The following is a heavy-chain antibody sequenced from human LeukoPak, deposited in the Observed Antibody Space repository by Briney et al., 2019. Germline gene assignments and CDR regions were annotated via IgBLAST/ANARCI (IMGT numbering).Heavy chain of an antibody. J-gene: IGHJ4*02. D-gene: IGHD1-26*01. CDR1: GFTFDDYG. Sequence: GGSLRLSCAVSGFTFDDYGMSWVRQVPGKGLEWVSGINWNGGSTGYADSVKGRFTISRDNAKNSLYLQMNSLRAEDTALYYCARGVDSGSYYAFDYWGQGTLVTVSS. CDR3: ARGVDSGSYYAFDY. CDR2: INWNGGST. V-gene: IGHV3-20*04.